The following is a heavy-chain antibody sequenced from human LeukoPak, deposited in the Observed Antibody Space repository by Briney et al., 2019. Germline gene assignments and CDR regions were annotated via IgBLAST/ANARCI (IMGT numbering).Heavy chain of an antibody. V-gene: IGHV1-18*01. Sequence: ASVKVSCKASGYTFTSYGISWVRQAPGRGLEWMGWISAYNGNTNYAQKLQGRVTMTTDTSTSTAYMELRSLRSDDTAVYYCARETGIAVAGVYYFDYWGQGTLVTVSS. CDR2: ISAYNGNT. J-gene: IGHJ4*02. CDR3: ARETGIAVAGVYYFDY. CDR1: GYTFTSYG. D-gene: IGHD6-19*01.